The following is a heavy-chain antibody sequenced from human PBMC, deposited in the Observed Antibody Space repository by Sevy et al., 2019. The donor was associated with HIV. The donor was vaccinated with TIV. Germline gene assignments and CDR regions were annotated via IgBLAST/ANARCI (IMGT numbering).Heavy chain of an antibody. CDR2: ISGSGGST. J-gene: IGHJ3*02. V-gene: IGHV3-23*01. D-gene: IGHD5-18*01. Sequence: GGSLRLSCAASGFTFSSYAMNWVRQAPGKGLEWVSAISGSGGSTYYADSVKGRFTISRDNSKNTLYLQMNSLRAEGTAVYYCASPHGGIQLWFLQTGRDDAFDIWGQGTMVTVSS. CDR1: GFTFSSYA. CDR3: ASPHGGIQLWFLQTGRDDAFDI.